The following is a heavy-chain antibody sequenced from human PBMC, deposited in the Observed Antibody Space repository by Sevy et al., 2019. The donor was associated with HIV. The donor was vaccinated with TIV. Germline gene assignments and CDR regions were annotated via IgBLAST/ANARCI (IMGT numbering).Heavy chain of an antibody. D-gene: IGHD6-13*01. Sequence: GGSLRLSCAASGFTFSSYWMHWVRQAPGKGLVWVSRMNSHGSSISYAHSVKGRFTISRDNAKNTLYLQMNRLRAEDTAVYYCAREAAGTDYFDYWGQGTLVTVSS. CDR3: AREAAGTDYFDY. CDR1: GFTFSSYW. J-gene: IGHJ4*02. V-gene: IGHV3-74*01. CDR2: MNSHGSSI.